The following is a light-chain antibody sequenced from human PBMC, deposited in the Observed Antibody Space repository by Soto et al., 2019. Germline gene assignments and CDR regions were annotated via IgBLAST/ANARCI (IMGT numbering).Light chain of an antibody. J-gene: IGKJ4*01. CDR3: QQYDNLPLT. CDR2: DAS. V-gene: IGKV1-33*01. Sequence: DIQMTQSPSSLSASVGDRVTITCQASQDISNYLNWYRQKPGKAPKLLIYDASNFETGVPSRFSGSGSGTDFTVTISSLQPEDIATYYCQQYDNLPLTFGGGTQGEIK. CDR1: QDISNY.